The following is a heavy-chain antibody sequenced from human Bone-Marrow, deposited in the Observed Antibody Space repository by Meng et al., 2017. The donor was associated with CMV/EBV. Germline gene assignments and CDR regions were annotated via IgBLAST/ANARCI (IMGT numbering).Heavy chain of an antibody. CDR2: INSDGSTT. CDR3: ARAGGYYYGSGNYYRYFEN. D-gene: IGHD3-10*01. Sequence: GESLKISCAASGFTFSNYWMHWVRQVPRKGLVWVSRINSDGSTTTYADSVKGRFTISRDNAKNTLYLQMNSLRVEDTAVYFCARAGGYYYGSGNYYRYFENWGQGTLVTVSS. V-gene: IGHV3-74*01. J-gene: IGHJ4*02. CDR1: GFTFSNYW.